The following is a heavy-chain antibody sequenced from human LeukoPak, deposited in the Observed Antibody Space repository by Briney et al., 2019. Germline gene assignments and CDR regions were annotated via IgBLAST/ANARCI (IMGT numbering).Heavy chain of an antibody. CDR3: ARDKPLPLYCSSTSCYESADAFDI. J-gene: IGHJ3*02. V-gene: IGHV3-74*01. CDR2: INSDGSST. D-gene: IGHD2-2*01. Sequence: GGSLRLSCAASGFTFSSYWMHWVRQAPGKGLVWVSRINSDGSSTSYADSVKGRFTISRDNAKNTLYLQMNSLRAEDTAVYYCARDKPLPLYCSSTSCYESADAFDIWGQGTMVTVSS. CDR1: GFTFSSYW.